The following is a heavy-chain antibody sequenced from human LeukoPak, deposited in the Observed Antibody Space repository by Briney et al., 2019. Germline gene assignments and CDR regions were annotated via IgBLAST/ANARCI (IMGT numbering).Heavy chain of an antibody. D-gene: IGHD6-19*01. V-gene: IGHV1-2*02. CDR3: ARDWDWAVEFNNWFDP. CDR1: GYTFTGYY. J-gene: IGHJ5*02. CDR2: INPNSGGT. Sequence: ASVKVSCKASGYTFTGYYMHWVRQAPGQGLEWMGWINPNSGGTNYAQKFQGRVTMTRDTSISTAYMELSRLRSDDTAVYYCARDWDWAVEFNNWFDPWGQGTLVTVSS.